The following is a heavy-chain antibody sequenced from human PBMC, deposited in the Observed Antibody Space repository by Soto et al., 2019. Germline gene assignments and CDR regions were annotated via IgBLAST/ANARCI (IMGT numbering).Heavy chain of an antibody. CDR1: GRSFSGYY. CDR3: ARGRHSRAVWFDP. Sequence: SETLSLTCAVYGRSFSGYYWSWIRQPPGKGLEWIGEINHSGSTNYNPSLKSRVTISVDTSKNQFSLKLSSVTAADTAVYYCARGRHSRAVWFDPWGQGTLVTVSS. V-gene: IGHV4-34*01. J-gene: IGHJ5*02. D-gene: IGHD6-13*01. CDR2: INHSGST.